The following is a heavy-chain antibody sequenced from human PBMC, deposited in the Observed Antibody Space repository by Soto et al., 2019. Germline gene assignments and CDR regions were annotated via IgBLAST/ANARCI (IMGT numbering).Heavy chain of an antibody. J-gene: IGHJ6*02. Sequence: HPGGSLRLSCAASGFTFSSYWMSWVRQAPGKGLEWVANIKQDGSEKYYVDSVKGRFTISRDNSKNTLYLQMNSLRAEDTAVYYCARDTARAMVRIYYGMDVWGQGTTVTVSS. CDR3: ARDTARAMVRIYYGMDV. V-gene: IGHV3-7*01. CDR1: GFTFSSYW. CDR2: IKQDGSEK. D-gene: IGHD3-10*01.